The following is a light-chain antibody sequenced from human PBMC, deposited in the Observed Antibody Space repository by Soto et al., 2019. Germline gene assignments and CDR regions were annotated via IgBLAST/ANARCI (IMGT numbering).Light chain of an antibody. Sequence: QTVVTQPPSVSEAPRQRVTISCSGSSSNIGNNAVNWYQQLPGKAPKLLIYYDDLLPSGVSDRFSGSKSGTSASLAISGLQSEDEADYYCAAWDDSLNGVFGTGTKVTVL. CDR2: YDD. V-gene: IGLV1-36*01. J-gene: IGLJ1*01. CDR3: AAWDDSLNGV. CDR1: SSNIGNNA.